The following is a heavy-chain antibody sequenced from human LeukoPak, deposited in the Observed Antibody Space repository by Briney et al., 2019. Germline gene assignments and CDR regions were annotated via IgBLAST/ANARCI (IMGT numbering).Heavy chain of an antibody. CDR2: ISAYNGNT. J-gene: IGHJ6*02. Sequence: ASVKVSCKASGYTFTSYGISWVRQAPGQGLEWMGWISAYNGNTNYAQKLQGRVTMTTDTSTSTAYMELRSLRSDDTAVYYCARMGMAPTRSYYYGMDVWGQGTTVTVSS. CDR1: GYTFTSYG. D-gene: IGHD5-24*01. V-gene: IGHV1-18*01. CDR3: ARMGMAPTRSYYYGMDV.